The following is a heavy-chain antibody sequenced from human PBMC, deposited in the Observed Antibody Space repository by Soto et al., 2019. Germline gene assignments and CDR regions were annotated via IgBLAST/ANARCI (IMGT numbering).Heavy chain of an antibody. V-gene: IGHV1-69*12. J-gene: IGHJ4*02. D-gene: IGHD5-18*01. Sequence: QVQLVQSGAEVKKPESSVKVSCKAPGGTFSTYAISWVRQAPGQGLEWMGGIIPMFGTANYAQRFQDRVTITADASTNTDYMELSSLRAEDTAVYFCASGIQLWLRRIYNGYSVWGQGTLVTVSS. CDR3: ASGIQLWLRRIYNGYSV. CDR2: IIPMFGTA. CDR1: GGTFSTYA.